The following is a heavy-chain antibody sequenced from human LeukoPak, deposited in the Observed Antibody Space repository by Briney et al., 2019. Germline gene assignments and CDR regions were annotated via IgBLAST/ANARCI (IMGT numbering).Heavy chain of an antibody. J-gene: IGHJ4*02. CDR2: IYSGGSS. CDR3: ARHGADIVVVPSGSIVY. CDR1: GGSISSSTYY. D-gene: IGHD2-2*01. Sequence: SETLSLTCTVSGGSISSSTYYWGWIRQPPGKGLEWIGGIYSGGSSYYNPSLKSRVTISVDTSKNQFSLKLSSVTAADTAVYYCARHGADIVVVPSGSIVYRGQGTLVTVSS. V-gene: IGHV4-39*01.